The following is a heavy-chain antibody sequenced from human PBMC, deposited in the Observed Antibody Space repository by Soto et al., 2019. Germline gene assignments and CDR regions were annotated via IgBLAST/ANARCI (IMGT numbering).Heavy chain of an antibody. Sequence: GGSLRLSCAASGVTFSSYAMHWVRQAPGKGLGYVSAISSNGGSTYYANSVKGRFTISRDNSKNTLYLQIGSLRAEDMAVYYCARTYCTNGVCYPYYFDYWGQGTLVTVSS. J-gene: IGHJ4*02. CDR3: ARTYCTNGVCYPYYFDY. V-gene: IGHV3-64*01. D-gene: IGHD2-8*01. CDR1: GVTFSSYA. CDR2: ISSNGGST.